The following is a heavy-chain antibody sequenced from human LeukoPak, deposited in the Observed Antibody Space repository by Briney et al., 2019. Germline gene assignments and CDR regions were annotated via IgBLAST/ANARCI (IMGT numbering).Heavy chain of an antibody. CDR3: ARDYIGITMIVVVNTNAFDI. D-gene: IGHD3-22*01. CDR2: ISAYNGNT. Sequence: ASVKVSCKASGYTFSNYGISWVRQAPGQGLEWMGWISAYNGNTKYAQKFQGRVTLTTDTSTSTAYMELRSLRSDDTAVYYCARDYIGITMIVVVNTNAFDIWGQGTMVTVSS. V-gene: IGHV1-18*01. CDR1: GYTFSNYG. J-gene: IGHJ3*02.